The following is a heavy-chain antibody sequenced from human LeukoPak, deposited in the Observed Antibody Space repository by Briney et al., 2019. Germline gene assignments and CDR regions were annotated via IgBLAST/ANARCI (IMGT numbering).Heavy chain of an antibody. Sequence: PGGSLRLSCAASGFTFSSYAMNWVRQAPGRELEWLSSISTGTSHTYYVDSVKGRFTISRDNAKNSLYLQMNSLRAEDTAVYYCAREGTVTTGYGMDVWGQGTTVTVSS. CDR3: AREGTVTTGYGMDV. D-gene: IGHD4-17*01. CDR1: GFTFSSYA. V-gene: IGHV3-21*01. J-gene: IGHJ6*02. CDR2: ISTGTSHT.